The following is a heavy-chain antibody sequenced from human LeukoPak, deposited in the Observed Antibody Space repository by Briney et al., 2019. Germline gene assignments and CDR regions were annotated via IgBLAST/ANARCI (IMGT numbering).Heavy chain of an antibody. D-gene: IGHD3-10*01. CDR1: GGSISSGDYY. V-gene: IGHV4-30-4*01. J-gene: IGHJ4*02. CDR3: ARGLGGSGSYSEPYFDY. CDR2: IYYSGST. Sequence: PSETLSLTCTVSGGSISSGDYYWSWIRQPPGKGLEWIGYIYYSGSTYYNPSLKSRVTISVDTSKNQFSLKLSSVTAADTAVYYCARGLGGSGSYSEPYFDYWGQGTLVTVSS.